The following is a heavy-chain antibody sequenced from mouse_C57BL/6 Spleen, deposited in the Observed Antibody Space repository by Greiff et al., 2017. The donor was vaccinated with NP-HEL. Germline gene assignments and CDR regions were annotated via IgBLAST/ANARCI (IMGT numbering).Heavy chain of an antibody. CDR2: IRNKANGYTT. D-gene: IGHD1-1*01. Sequence: EVMLVESGGGLVQPGGSLSLSCAASGFTFTDYYMSWVRQPPGKALEWLGFIRNKANGYTTEYSASVKGRFTIYRDNSQSILYLQMNALRAEDSATYYCARLDYYGSSYDAMDYWGQGTSVTVSS. CDR3: ARLDYYGSSYDAMDY. J-gene: IGHJ4*01. CDR1: GFTFTDYY. V-gene: IGHV7-3*01.